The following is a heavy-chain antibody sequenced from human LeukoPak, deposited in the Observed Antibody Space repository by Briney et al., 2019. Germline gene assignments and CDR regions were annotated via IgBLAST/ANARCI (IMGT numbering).Heavy chain of an antibody. V-gene: IGHV3-74*01. CDR3: VREGGDY. CDR1: GFTFDDYA. Sequence: GGSLRLSCAASGFTFDDYAMHWVRQAPGKGLVWVSRIDSGGSNTAYADSVKGRFTVSRDSGKKMVFLEMNSLRAEDTAVYYCVREGGDYWGQGTLVAVSS. CDR2: IDSGGSNT. D-gene: IGHD6-25*01. J-gene: IGHJ4*02.